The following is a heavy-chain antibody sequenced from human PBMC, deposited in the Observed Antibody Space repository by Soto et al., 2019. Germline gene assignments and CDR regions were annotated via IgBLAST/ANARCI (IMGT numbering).Heavy chain of an antibody. J-gene: IGHJ6*02. V-gene: IGHV3-30*18. CDR3: AKDYSKSRGMVRGVRDYYYYGMDV. CDR2: ISYDGSNK. Sequence: GGSLRLSCAASGFTFSSYGMHWVRQAPGKGLEWVAVISYDGSNKYYADSVKGRFTISRDNSKNTLYLQMNSLRAEDTAVYYCAKDYSKSRGMVRGVRDYYYYGMDVWGQGTTVTVS. CDR1: GFTFSSYG. D-gene: IGHD3-10*01.